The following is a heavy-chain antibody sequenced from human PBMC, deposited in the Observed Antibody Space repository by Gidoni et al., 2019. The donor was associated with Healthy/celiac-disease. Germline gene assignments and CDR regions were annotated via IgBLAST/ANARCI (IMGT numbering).Heavy chain of an antibody. CDR2: NNPSGGST. V-gene: IGHV1-46*01. D-gene: IGHD4-4*01. Sequence: QVQLVQSGAEVKKPGASVKVSCKASGYTFTRYYMHWVRQAPGQGLEWMGINNPSGGSTSYGQKFQGRVTMTRDTSTSTVYMELSSLRSEDTDVYYCARDATTWGYYYYGMDVWGQGTTVTVSS. J-gene: IGHJ6*02. CDR1: GYTFTRYY. CDR3: ARDATTWGYYYYGMDV.